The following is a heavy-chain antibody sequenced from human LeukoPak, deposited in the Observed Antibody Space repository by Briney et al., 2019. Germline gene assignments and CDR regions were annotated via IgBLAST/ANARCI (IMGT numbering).Heavy chain of an antibody. D-gene: IGHD1-26*01. J-gene: IGHJ4*02. CDR3: ARGPGVGATGTHFDY. V-gene: IGHV3-33*01. CDR2: IWYDGSNK. CDR1: GFTFSNYG. Sequence: GGSLGLSCAASGFTFSNYGMHCVRQAPGKGLEWVAVIWYDGSNKNYVDSVKGRFTISRDNSKNTLYLQMNSLRAEDMAVYYCARGPGVGATGTHFDYWGQGTLVTVSS.